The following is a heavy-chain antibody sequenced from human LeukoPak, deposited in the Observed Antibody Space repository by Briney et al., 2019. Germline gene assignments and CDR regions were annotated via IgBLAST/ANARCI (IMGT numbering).Heavy chain of an antibody. CDR2: ISGSGGST. CDR3: AKGWDPDYYYYYMDV. D-gene: IGHD1-26*01. J-gene: IGHJ6*03. CDR1: GFTFSSYA. Sequence: PGRSLRLSCAASGFTFSSYAMSWVRQAPGKGLEWVSAISGSGGSTYYADSVKGRFTISRDNSKNTLYLQMNSLRAEDTAVYYCAKGWDPDYYYYYMDVWGKGTTVTVSS. V-gene: IGHV3-23*01.